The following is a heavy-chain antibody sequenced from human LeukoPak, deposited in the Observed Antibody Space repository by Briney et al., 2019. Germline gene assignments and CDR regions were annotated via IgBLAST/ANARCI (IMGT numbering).Heavy chain of an antibody. CDR1: GGSISSGDYY. V-gene: IGHV4-30-4*08. J-gene: IGHJ4*02. CDR2: IYYSGST. Sequence: SETLSLTCTVSGGSISSGDYYWSWIRQPPGKGLERIGYIYYSGSTYYKPSLKSRVTIAGETSKNQFSLKLSSVTAADTAVYYCARDRYSSGWYRPDYFDYWGQGTLVTVSS. CDR3: ARDRYSSGWYRPDYFDY. D-gene: IGHD6-19*01.